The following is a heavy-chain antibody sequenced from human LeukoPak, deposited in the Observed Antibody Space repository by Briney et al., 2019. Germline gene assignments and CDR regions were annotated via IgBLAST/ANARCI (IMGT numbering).Heavy chain of an antibody. D-gene: IGHD3-16*01. CDR1: GFTFSSYS. V-gene: IGHV3-20*04. J-gene: IGHJ6*03. CDR3: AREDVTTFFRIGFGSYYYMDV. Sequence: GGSLRLSCAASGFTFSSYSMSWVRQAPGKGLEWVSGINWNGGSTGYADSVKGRFTISRDNAKNSLYLQMNSLRAEDTALYYCAREDVTTFFRIGFGSYYYMDVWGKGTTVTVSS. CDR2: INWNGGST.